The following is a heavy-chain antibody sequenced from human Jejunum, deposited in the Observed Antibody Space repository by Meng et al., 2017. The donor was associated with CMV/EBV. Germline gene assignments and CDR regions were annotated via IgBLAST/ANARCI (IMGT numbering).Heavy chain of an antibody. CDR3: ARNRPRGVATGANWFDP. Sequence: QVQMVLFGAEVKKPGASVKVSCKASGYTFTSYGISWVRQAPGQGLEWMGWISAYNGNTNYAQKLQGRVTMTTDTSTSTAYMELRSLRSDDTAVYYCARNRPRGVATGANWFDPWGQGTLVTVSS. D-gene: IGHD5-12*01. CDR1: GYTFTSYG. V-gene: IGHV1-18*01. J-gene: IGHJ5*02. CDR2: ISAYNGNT.